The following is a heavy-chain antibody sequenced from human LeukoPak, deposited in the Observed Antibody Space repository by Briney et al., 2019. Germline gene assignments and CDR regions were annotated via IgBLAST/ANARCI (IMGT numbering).Heavy chain of an antibody. CDR2: ISSSGNTI. CDR3: ARERGYSGYDYFIDSPSDY. Sequence: GGSLRLSCAASGFTFSNAWMSWVRQAPGRGLEWVSYISSSGNTIYYADSVKGRFTISRDNAKNALYLQMNSLRAEDTAVYYCARERGYSGYDYFIDSPSDYWGQGTLVTVSS. D-gene: IGHD5-12*01. J-gene: IGHJ4*02. V-gene: IGHV3-11*04. CDR1: GFTFSNAW.